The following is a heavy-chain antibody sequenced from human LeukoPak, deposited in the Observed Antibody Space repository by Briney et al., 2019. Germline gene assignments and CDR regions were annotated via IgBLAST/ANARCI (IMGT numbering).Heavy chain of an antibody. V-gene: IGHV3-21*06. D-gene: IGHD1-26*01. J-gene: IGHJ5*02. CDR2: ISGSGFGT. CDR3: ARAGSGRSPDWFDP. Sequence: GGTLRLSCAGSGFTFRTYGMSWVRQAPGKGLEWVSAISGSGFGTYYADSVKGRFTISRDNAKNSLYLQMNSLRAEDTAVYYCARAGSGRSPDWFDPWGQGTLVTVSS. CDR1: GFTFRTYG.